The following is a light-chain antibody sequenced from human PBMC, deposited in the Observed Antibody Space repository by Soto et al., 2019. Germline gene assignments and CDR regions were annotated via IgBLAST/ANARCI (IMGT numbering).Light chain of an antibody. Sequence: EIVMTQSPATLSVSPGERATVSCRASQSVSSSYLAWYQQKPGQAPRLLIYGASSRATGIPDRFSGSGSGTDFTLTISSLEPEDFAVYYCQQRSNWPITLGQGTRLEIK. CDR3: QQRSNWPIT. V-gene: IGKV3D-20*02. CDR1: QSVSSSY. J-gene: IGKJ5*01. CDR2: GAS.